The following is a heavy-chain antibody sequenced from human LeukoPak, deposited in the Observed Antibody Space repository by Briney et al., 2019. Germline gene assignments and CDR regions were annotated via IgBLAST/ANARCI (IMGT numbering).Heavy chain of an antibody. CDR2: ISVGGGST. Sequence: GGSLRLSCVASGFTFRTYGMSWVRQAPGKGLEWVSVISVGGGSTYYADSVKGRFTISRDDSKNTVHLQMNSLRAEDTALYFCAKDPYSVSGWYATLSYFDYWGQGTLVTVSS. CDR1: GFTFRTYG. V-gene: IGHV3-23*01. J-gene: IGHJ4*02. D-gene: IGHD6-19*01. CDR3: AKDPYSVSGWYATLSYFDY.